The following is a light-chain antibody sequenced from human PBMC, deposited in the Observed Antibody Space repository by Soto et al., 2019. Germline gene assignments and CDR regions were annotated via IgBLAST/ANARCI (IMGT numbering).Light chain of an antibody. V-gene: IGKV1-5*03. J-gene: IGKJ1*01. CDR1: QSISSW. Sequence: DIPMTQSPSTLSASVGDRVTITCRASQSISSWLAWYQQKPGKAPKLLIYKASSLESGVPSRFSGSGSGTEFTLTISSLQPDNFAPYYCQQYNSLRTFGQGTKVEIK. CDR3: QQYNSLRT. CDR2: KAS.